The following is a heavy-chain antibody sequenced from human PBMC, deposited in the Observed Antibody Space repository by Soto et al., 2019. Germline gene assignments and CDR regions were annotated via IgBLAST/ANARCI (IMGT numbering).Heavy chain of an antibody. D-gene: IGHD5-18*01. Sequence: GGSLRLSCAASGFTFSSYAMHWVRQAPGKGLEWVAIIKYDGSKKYYADSVKGRFTISRDNAKNTLYLQMNSLRAEDTAVYYCARDTVQLWLSPFDYWGQGTLVTVSS. V-gene: IGHV3-30-3*01. J-gene: IGHJ4*02. CDR3: ARDTVQLWLSPFDY. CDR2: IKYDGSKK. CDR1: GFTFSSYA.